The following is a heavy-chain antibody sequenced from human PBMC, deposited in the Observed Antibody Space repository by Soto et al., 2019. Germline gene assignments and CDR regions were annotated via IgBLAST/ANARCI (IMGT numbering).Heavy chain of an antibody. CDR2: IIPIFGTA. Sequence: SVKVSCKASGGTFSSYAISWVRPAPGQGLEWMGGIIPIFGTANYAQKFQGRVTITADESTSTAYMELSSLRSEDTAVYYCAREILRDDSSGYYPWCLDYWGQGTMVTVSS. CDR3: AREILRDDSSGYYPWCLDY. V-gene: IGHV1-69*13. CDR1: GGTFSSYA. J-gene: IGHJ4*02. D-gene: IGHD3-22*01.